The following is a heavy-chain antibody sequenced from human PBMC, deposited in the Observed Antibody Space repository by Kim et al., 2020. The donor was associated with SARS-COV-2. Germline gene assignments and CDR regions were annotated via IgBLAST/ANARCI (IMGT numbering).Heavy chain of an antibody. Sequence: SETLSLTCTVSGGSISSYYWSWIRQPPGKGLEWIGYIYYSGSTNYNPSLKSRVTISVDTSKNQFSLKLSSVTTADTAVYYCARAPDTAPDYWGQGTLVTVSS. D-gene: IGHD5-18*01. CDR2: IYYSGST. V-gene: IGHV4-59*01. J-gene: IGHJ4*02. CDR3: ARAPDTAPDY. CDR1: GGSISSYY.